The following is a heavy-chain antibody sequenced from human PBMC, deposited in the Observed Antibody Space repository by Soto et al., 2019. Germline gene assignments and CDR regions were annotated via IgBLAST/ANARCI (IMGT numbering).Heavy chain of an antibody. CDR3: AVLVRCISIGYSTRARDDF. J-gene: IGHJ4*02. Sequence: QVQLVESGGGVVEPGRSLRLSCAASGFTFSSYGMHWVREAPGKGLEWVAVISYDGSNKYYADSVKARFTISRDNSKNGQYLQMSSLRAEDTAVYYCAVLVRCISIGYSTRARDDFWGQGALGTVSS. D-gene: IGHD5-12*01. V-gene: IGHV3-30*03. CDR1: GFTFSSYG. CDR2: ISYDGSNK.